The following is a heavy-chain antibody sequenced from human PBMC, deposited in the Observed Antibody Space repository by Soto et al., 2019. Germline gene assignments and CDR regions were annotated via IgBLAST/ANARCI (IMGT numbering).Heavy chain of an antibody. J-gene: IGHJ3*02. CDR3: ARYGGYYDYVWGSYHLRAFDI. CDR2: INHSGST. D-gene: IGHD3-16*01. Sequence: NPSETLSLTCAVYGGSFSGYYWSWIRQPPGKGLEWIGEINHSGSTNYNPSLKSRVTISVDTSKNQFSLKLSSVTAADTAVYYCARYGGYYDYVWGSYHLRAFDIWGLGAMVTVS. CDR1: GGSFSGYY. V-gene: IGHV4-34*01.